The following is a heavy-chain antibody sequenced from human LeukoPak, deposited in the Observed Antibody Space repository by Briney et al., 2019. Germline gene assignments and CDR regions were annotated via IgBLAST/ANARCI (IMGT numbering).Heavy chain of an antibody. CDR2: ISGSGGST. Sequence: SGGSLRLSCAASGFTFSSHSMSWVRQPPGEGLEWVSAISGSGGSTYYADSVKGRFTISRDNSKNTLYLQMNSLRAEDTAVYYCAKESAKYYYDSSGYPTVDWGQGTLVTVSS. D-gene: IGHD3-22*01. J-gene: IGHJ4*02. CDR3: AKESAKYYYDSSGYPTVD. CDR1: GFTFSSHS. V-gene: IGHV3-23*01.